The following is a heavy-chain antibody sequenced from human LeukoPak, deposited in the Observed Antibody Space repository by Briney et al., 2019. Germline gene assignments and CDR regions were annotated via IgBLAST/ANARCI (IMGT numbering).Heavy chain of an antibody. J-gene: IGHJ4*02. CDR3: AKGGVLRFLEWLSRGYFDY. CDR2: ISGVGGST. V-gene: IGHV3-23*01. CDR1: GFTFSSYA. Sequence: GGSLRLSCAASGFTFSSYAMSWVRQAPGKGLEWVPSISGVGGSTYYADSVKGRFTIFRDNSKNTLYLQMNSLRAEDTAVYYCAKGGVLRFLEWLSRGYFDYWGQGTLVTVPS. D-gene: IGHD3-3*01.